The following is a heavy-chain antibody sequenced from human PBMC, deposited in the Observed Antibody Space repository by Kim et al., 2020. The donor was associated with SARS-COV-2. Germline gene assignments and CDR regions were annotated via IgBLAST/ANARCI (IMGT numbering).Heavy chain of an antibody. CDR2: INHSGST. D-gene: IGHD3-3*01. V-gene: IGHV4-34*01. Sequence: SETLSLTCAVYGGSFSGYYWSWIRQPPGKGLEWIGEINHSGSTNYNPSLKSRVTISVDTSKNQFSLKLSSVTAADTAVYYCARGLTWSGYQYWGQGTLVTVSS. J-gene: IGHJ4*02. CDR3: ARGLTWSGYQY. CDR1: GGSFSGYY.